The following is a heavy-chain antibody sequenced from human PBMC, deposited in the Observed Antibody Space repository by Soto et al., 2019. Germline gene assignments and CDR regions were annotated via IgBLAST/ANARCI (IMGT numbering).Heavy chain of an antibody. CDR1: GVSFSTYY. V-gene: IGHV4-59*01. CDR3: ARDQGGPFDY. D-gene: IGHD2-15*01. J-gene: IGHJ4*02. CDR2: IYYSGSS. Sequence: QVQLQESGPGLVKPSETLSLTCTVSGVSFSTYYWSWIRQAPGKGLEWIGYIYYSGSSNYNPSLKSRFTMSVDTSKNQLSLKLSSVTAADTAVYYCARDQGGPFDYWGQGTLVTVSS.